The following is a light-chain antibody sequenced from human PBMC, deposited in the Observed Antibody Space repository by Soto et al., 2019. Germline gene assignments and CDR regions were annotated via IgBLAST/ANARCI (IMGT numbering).Light chain of an antibody. CDR1: GSSIGTNT. V-gene: IGLV1-44*01. Sequence: QSVLTQPPSASGTPGQRVTISCSGSGSSIGTNTVNWYRQLTGAAPKHLIFGNNQRPSGVPDRFSGSKSGTSASLATSGLQCEEEAAYYCAAWDGSRNNVLFGGGTKLTVL. J-gene: IGLJ2*01. CDR2: GNN. CDR3: AAWDGSRNNVL.